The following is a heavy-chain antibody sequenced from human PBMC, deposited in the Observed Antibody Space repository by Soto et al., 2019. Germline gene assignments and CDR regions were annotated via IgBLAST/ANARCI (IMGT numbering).Heavy chain of an antibody. V-gene: IGHV1-3*05. Sequence: QVQLVQSGAEEKKPGASVKVSCKASGYTFTSYAMHWVRQAPGQRLEWMGWINAGNDNTKYSQKFQGRVTMTRDTTASTAYMGLRSLRSEDTAVYYCARSIVVVTALDYWGQGTLVTVSS. CDR2: INAGNDNT. CDR1: GYTFTSYA. CDR3: ARSIVVVTALDY. J-gene: IGHJ4*02. D-gene: IGHD2-21*02.